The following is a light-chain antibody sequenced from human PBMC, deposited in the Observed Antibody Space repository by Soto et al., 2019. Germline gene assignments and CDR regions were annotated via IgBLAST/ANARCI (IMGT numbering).Light chain of an antibody. Sequence: QSALTQPASVSGSPGQSITISCTGTSSDVGGYNYVSWYQQHPGKAPKLMIYDVSNRPSGVSNRFSGSKSGKTASLTISGHQADDEADYYCSSSTSSSPLVFGGGTKLTVL. J-gene: IGLJ2*01. CDR2: DVS. CDR3: SSSTSSSPLV. V-gene: IGLV2-14*01. CDR1: SSDVGGYNY.